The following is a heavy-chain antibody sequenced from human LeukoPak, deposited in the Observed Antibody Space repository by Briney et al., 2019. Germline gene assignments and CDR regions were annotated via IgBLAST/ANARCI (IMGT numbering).Heavy chain of an antibody. J-gene: IGHJ6*03. Sequence: SETLSLTCTVSGGSISSGSYYWSWIRQPAGKGLEWIGHIYTTGSTNYNPSLKSRVTISVDTSKNQFSLKLNSATAADTAVYYCARASSGWYPYYYYMDVWGKGTTVTVSS. CDR1: GGSISSGSYY. V-gene: IGHV4-61*09. CDR2: IYTTGST. CDR3: ARASSGWYPYYYYMDV. D-gene: IGHD6-19*01.